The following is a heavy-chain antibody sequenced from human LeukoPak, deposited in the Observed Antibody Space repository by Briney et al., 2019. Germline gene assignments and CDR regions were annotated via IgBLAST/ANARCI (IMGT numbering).Heavy chain of an antibody. CDR3: ARDELEGDTAMIPFDY. D-gene: IGHD5-18*01. J-gene: IGHJ4*02. CDR2: ISAYNGNT. CDR1: GYTFTSYG. V-gene: IGHV1-18*01. Sequence: ASVKVSCKASGYTFTSYGISWVRQAPGQGLEWMGWISAYNGNTNYAQKLQGRVTMTTDTSTSTAYMELRSLRSDDTAVYYCARDELEGDTAMIPFDYWGQGTLVTVSS.